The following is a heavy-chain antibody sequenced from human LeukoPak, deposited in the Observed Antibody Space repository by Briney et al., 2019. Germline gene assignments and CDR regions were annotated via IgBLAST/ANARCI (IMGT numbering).Heavy chain of an antibody. D-gene: IGHD6-19*01. V-gene: IGHV1-46*01. CDR2: INPSGGST. CDR3: ARVAVAGRDDDY. J-gene: IGHJ4*02. CDR1: GYTLTSYY. Sequence: GASVKVSCKASGYTLTSYYMHWVRQAPGQGLEWMGIINPSGGSTSYAQKFQGRVTMTRDTSTSTVYMELSSLRSEDTAVYYCARVAVAGRDDDYWGQGTLVTVSS.